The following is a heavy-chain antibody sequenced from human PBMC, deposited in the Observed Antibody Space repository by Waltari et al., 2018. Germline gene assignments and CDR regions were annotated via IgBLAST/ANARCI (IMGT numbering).Heavy chain of an antibody. V-gene: IGHV3-9*01. CDR1: GFNFDDYA. J-gene: IGHJ4*02. CDR2: ISGNSGTT. Sequence: VQLVESGGGLVQPGRSLRLSCSATGFNFDDYAMNWGRQAPGKGWGWVSGISGNSGTTDYADSGKGRVTISRDNANNHLYLQMNGLRPEDTAVYYCASWRYDYWGQGTLVTVSS. CDR3: ASWRYDY. D-gene: IGHD1-26*01.